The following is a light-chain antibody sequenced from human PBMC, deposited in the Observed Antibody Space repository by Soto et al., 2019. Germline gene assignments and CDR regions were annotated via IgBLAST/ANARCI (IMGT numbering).Light chain of an antibody. J-gene: IGLJ2*01. CDR3: GSWDTSLRALV. CDR1: SSNIENNY. CDR2: SND. V-gene: IGLV1-51*01. Sequence: QSVLTQPPSVSAAPGQRVTISCSGGSSNIENNYVSWYQHLPGTAPKRLIYSNDERPSGIPDRFSGAKSGTSATLNITGLETGDEADYYCGSWDTSLRALVFGGGTKLTVL.